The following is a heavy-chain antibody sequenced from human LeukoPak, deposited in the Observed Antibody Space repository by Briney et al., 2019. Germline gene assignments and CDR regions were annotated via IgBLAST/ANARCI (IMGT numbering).Heavy chain of an antibody. D-gene: IGHD3-22*01. CDR1: GFTFSSYG. Sequence: GRSLRLSCAASGFTFSSYGMHWIRQAPGKGLEWVAVIWYDGSNKYYADSVKGRVTISRDNSKNTLYLQMNSLRAEDTAVYYCARDQYYYDGSGYSGLDYWGQGTLVTVSS. J-gene: IGHJ4*02. CDR2: IWYDGSNK. V-gene: IGHV3-33*01. CDR3: ARDQYYYDGSGYSGLDY.